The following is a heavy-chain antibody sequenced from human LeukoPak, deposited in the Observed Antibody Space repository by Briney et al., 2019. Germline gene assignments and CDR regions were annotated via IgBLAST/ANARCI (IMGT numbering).Heavy chain of an antibody. CDR2: ISAYNGNT. CDR1: GYTFTGYG. Sequence: GASVKVSCKASGYTFTGYGISWVRQAPGQGLEGKGWISAYNGNTNYAQKLQGRVTMTTDTSTSTAYMELRSLRSDDTAVYYCASSLDDYGDDAFDIWGQGTMVTVSS. D-gene: IGHD4-17*01. V-gene: IGHV1-18*01. J-gene: IGHJ3*02. CDR3: ASSLDDYGDDAFDI.